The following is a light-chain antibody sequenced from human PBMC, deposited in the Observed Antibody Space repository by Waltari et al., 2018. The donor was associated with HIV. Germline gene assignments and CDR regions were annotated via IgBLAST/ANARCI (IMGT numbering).Light chain of an antibody. Sequence: DVVMTQSPLSLPVILGQAASISCRSSQGLVYSDGNTYLSWFHQRPGQSPRRLIYKVSNRDSGVPDRFSGGGSGIDFTLNITRVEAEDVGVYYCMQGSHWPPYTFGQGTKLEIK. CDR3: MQGSHWPPYT. CDR1: QGLVYSDGNTY. CDR2: KVS. V-gene: IGKV2-30*01. J-gene: IGKJ2*01.